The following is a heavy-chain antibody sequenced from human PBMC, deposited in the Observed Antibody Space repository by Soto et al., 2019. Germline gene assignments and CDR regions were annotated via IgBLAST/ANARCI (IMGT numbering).Heavy chain of an antibody. D-gene: IGHD6-6*01. CDR1: GGSFSGYY. V-gene: IGHV4-34*01. CDR2: INHSGST. CDR3: ARGGGVAARARVSPYYYYMDV. J-gene: IGHJ6*03. Sequence: SETLSLTCAVYGGSFSGYYWSWIRQPPGRGLEWIGEINHSGSTNYNPSLKSRVTISVDTSKNQFSLKLSSVTAADTAVYYCARGGGVAARARVSPYYYYMDVWGKGTTVTVSS.